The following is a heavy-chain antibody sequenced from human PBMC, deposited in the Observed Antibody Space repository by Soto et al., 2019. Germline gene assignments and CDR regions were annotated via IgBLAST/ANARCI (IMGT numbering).Heavy chain of an antibody. CDR3: AHXVYYDSSGYYFHWYFDL. CDR2: IYWDDDK. J-gene: IGHJ2*01. V-gene: IGHV2-5*02. D-gene: IGHD3-22*01. Sequence: SGPTLVNPRQTLTLTCTFSGFSLSTSGVGVGWIRQPPGKALEWLALIYWDDDKRYSPSLKSRLTITKDTSKNQVVLTMTNMDPVDTATYYCAHXVYYDSSGYYFHWYFDLWGRGTLVTVSS. CDR1: GFSLSTSGVG.